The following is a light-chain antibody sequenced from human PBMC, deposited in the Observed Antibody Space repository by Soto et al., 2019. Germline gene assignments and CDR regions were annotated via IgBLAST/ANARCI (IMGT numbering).Light chain of an antibody. CDR3: QTWGTGIVV. J-gene: IGLJ2*01. Sequence: QHVLTQSPSDSASLGASVKLTCTLSSGHSSYAIAWHQQQPEKGPRYLMKFNSDGSHSKGDGIPDRFSGSSSGAERYLTISSLQSEDEADYYCQTWGTGIVVFGGGTKLTVL. V-gene: IGLV4-69*01. CDR1: SGHSSYA. CDR2: FNSDGSH.